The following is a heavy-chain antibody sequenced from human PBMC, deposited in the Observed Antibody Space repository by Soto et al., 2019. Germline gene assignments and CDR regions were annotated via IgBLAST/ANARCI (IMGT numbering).Heavy chain of an antibody. J-gene: IGHJ6*03. CDR3: ARGLGYYGSGTFLFYYYYYMDV. CDR1: GGSFSGYY. V-gene: IGHV4-34*01. Sequence: SETLSLTCAVYGGSFSGYYWSWIRQTPGKGLEWIGEINHSGSTNYNPSLKSRVTISVDTSKNQFSLKLSSVTAADTAAYYCARGLGYYGSGTFLFYYYYYMDVWGKGTTVTVSS. CDR2: INHSGST. D-gene: IGHD3-10*01.